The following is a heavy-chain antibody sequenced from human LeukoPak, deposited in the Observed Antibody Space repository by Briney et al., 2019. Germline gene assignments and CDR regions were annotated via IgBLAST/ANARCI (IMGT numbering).Heavy chain of an antibody. D-gene: IGHD2-8*01. CDR3: ARLFCTNGVCAEGNFDY. J-gene: IGHJ4*02. CDR1: GFTFSSFS. Sequence: GGSLRLSCAASGFTFSSFSVTWVRQAPGKGLEWVSYISSSSNIIYYADFVKGRFTISRDNAKNSLYLQMNSLRAEDTAVYYCARLFCTNGVCAEGNFDYWGQGTLVTFSS. V-gene: IGHV3-48*01. CDR2: ISSSSNII.